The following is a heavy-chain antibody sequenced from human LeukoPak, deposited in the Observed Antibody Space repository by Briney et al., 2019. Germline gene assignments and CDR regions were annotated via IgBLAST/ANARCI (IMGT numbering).Heavy chain of an antibody. Sequence: GGTLRLSCAASGFTFSIYGMTWVRQAPGKGLGWASAISNSGYSTYYADSVKGRFTISRDNSKNTLYLQMNSLRAEDTAVYYCAKDRGYCSGGSCSNFDYWGQGTLVTVSS. J-gene: IGHJ4*02. V-gene: IGHV3-23*01. CDR1: GFTFSIYG. CDR3: AKDRGYCSGGSCSNFDY. D-gene: IGHD2-15*01. CDR2: ISNSGYST.